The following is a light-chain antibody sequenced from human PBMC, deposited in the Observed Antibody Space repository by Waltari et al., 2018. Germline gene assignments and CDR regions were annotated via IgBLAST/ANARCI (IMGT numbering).Light chain of an antibody. J-gene: IGKJ1*01. CDR3: QHYVRLPAT. CDR2: GAS. Sequence: EIVLTQSPGTLSLSPGERATLSCRASQSVSRTLAWYQQKPGQAPRLLIYGASTRATGITERFSGGGSGTDFSLTINRLEPEDFAVYYCQHYVRLPATFGQGTKVEIK. V-gene: IGKV3-20*01. CDR1: QSVSRT.